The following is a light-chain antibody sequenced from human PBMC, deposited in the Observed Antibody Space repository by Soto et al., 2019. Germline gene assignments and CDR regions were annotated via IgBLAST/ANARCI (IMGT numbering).Light chain of an antibody. V-gene: IGLV1-51*01. CDR1: SSSVGNNF. Sequence: QSVLTQPPSVSVAPGQKVTISCSGSSSSVGNNFVSWFQQLPGTAPKLLIYENNQRPSGIPDRFSGSKSGTSAILGIAGLQTGDEADYYCGAWDSSLTAFVFGTGTKLTVL. CDR3: GAWDSSLTAFV. CDR2: ENN. J-gene: IGLJ1*01.